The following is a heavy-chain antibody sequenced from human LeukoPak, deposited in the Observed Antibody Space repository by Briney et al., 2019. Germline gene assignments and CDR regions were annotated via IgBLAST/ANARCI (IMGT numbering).Heavy chain of an antibody. CDR1: GFPFCIYR. CDR3: ARRADGAGNAFDI. V-gene: IGHV3-48*01. Sequence: GGPLRLSCAASGFPFCIYRVLGVREARGRGVEGVSYISSSSSSIYYADSVKGRFTISRDTAKSSLYLQMNSLRAEDTAVYYCARRADGAGNAFDIWGQGTMVTVSS. CDR2: ISSSSSSI. D-gene: IGHD6-13*01. J-gene: IGHJ3*02.